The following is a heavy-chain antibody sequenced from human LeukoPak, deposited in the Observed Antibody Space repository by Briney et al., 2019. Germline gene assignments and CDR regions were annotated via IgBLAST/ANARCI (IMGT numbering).Heavy chain of an antibody. J-gene: IGHJ2*01. Sequence: SETLSLTCTVSGYSISSGYYWGWIRQPPGKGLEWIGSIYHSGSTYYNPSLKSRVTISVDTSKNQFSLKLSSVTAADTAVYYCARKDSSGWYAWYFDLWGRGTLVTVSS. CDR3: ARKDSSGWYAWYFDL. D-gene: IGHD6-19*01. V-gene: IGHV4-38-2*02. CDR2: IYHSGST. CDR1: GYSISSGYY.